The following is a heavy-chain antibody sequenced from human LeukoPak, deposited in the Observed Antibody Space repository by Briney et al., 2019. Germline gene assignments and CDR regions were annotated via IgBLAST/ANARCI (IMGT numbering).Heavy chain of an antibody. V-gene: IGHV4-39*07. CDR3: ARDGEAAAGFFDY. CDR1: GASVSGSNYY. CDR2: IYSSGST. Sequence: SETLSLTCAVSGASVSGSNYYWGWIRQPPGKGLEWIGNIYSSGSTYYNASLQSRVTISVDTSKNQFSLKLSSVTAADTAVYYCARDGEAAAGFFDYWGQGTLVTVSS. J-gene: IGHJ4*02. D-gene: IGHD6-13*01.